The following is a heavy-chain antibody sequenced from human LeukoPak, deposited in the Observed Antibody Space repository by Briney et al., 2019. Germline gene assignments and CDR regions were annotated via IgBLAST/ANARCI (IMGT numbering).Heavy chain of an antibody. D-gene: IGHD6-19*01. V-gene: IGHV1-2*02. CDR2: INPNSGVT. Sequence: ASVKVSCKASGYTFTGYYIHWVRQAPGQGLEWMGWINPNSGVTHYPQKFQGRVTMTRDTSIRTAYMEVSSLRSDDTAVYYCARHSNGWYPFDYWGQGTLVTVSS. CDR1: GYTFTGYY. CDR3: ARHSNGWYPFDY. J-gene: IGHJ4*02.